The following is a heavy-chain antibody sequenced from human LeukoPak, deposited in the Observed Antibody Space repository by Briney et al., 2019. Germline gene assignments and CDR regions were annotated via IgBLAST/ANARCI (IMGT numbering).Heavy chain of an antibody. V-gene: IGHV3-74*01. Sequence: EAGGSLRLSCAASGFTFNNFAMHWVRQAPGKGLVWVSRTNIDGSTSTYADSVQGRFSISRDNAKNTLYLQMNSLRAEDTAVYYCARAPMVRANVVDYWGQGTLVTVSS. CDR3: ARAPMVRANVVDY. CDR2: TNIDGSTS. CDR1: GFTFNNFA. J-gene: IGHJ4*02. D-gene: IGHD4/OR15-4a*01.